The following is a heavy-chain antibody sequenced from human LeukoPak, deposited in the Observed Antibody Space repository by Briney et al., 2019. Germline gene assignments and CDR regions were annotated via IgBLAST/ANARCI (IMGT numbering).Heavy chain of an antibody. CDR2: INPNSGGT. CDR3: ARGGDFWRPYNWFDP. D-gene: IGHD3-3*01. Sequence: GASVKVSCKASGYTFTGYYLHWVRQAPGQGLEWMGWINPNSGGTNYAQKLQGRVTMTRDTSISTAYMELSRLRSDDTAVYYCARGGDFWRPYNWFDPWGQGTLVTVSS. CDR1: GYTFTGYY. V-gene: IGHV1-2*02. J-gene: IGHJ5*02.